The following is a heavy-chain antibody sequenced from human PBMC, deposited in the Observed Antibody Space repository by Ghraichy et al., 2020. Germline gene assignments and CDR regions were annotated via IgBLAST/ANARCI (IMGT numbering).Heavy chain of an antibody. J-gene: IGHJ4*02. CDR3: VAATPSSDH. D-gene: IGHD6-25*01. Sequence: GGSLRLSCEASGFILNTHWMHWVRQAPGKGPMWVSRVNTDGSNTAYADSVRGRFTISRDKARNTMWLQMNSLRVDDTAVYYCVAATPSSDHWGQGTLVTVSS. CDR2: VNTDGSNT. V-gene: IGHV3-74*01. CDR1: GFILNTHW.